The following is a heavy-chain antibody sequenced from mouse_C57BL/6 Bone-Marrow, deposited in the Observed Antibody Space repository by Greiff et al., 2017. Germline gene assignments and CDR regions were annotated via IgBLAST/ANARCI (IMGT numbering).Heavy chain of an antibody. CDR3: ARHENYGSSGWFAY. D-gene: IGHD1-1*01. J-gene: IGHJ3*01. CDR1: GYTFTEYT. V-gene: IGHV1-62-2*01. CDR2: FFPGRGSI. Sequence: QVQLQQSGAELVKPGASVKLSCKASGYTFTEYTIHWVKQRSGQGLEWIGWFFPGRGSIKYNEKFKNKATLTADKSSSTGYMELSGLTSEDSAVYFCARHENYGSSGWFAYWGQGTLGTVSA.